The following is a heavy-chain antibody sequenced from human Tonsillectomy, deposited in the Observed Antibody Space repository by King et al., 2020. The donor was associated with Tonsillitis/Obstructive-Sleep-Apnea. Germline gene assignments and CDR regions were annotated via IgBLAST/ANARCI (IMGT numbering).Heavy chain of an antibody. CDR2: INHSGST. J-gene: IGHJ3*02. Sequence: VQLQQWGAGLLKPSETLSLTCAVYGGSFSGYYWSWIRQPPGKGLEWIGEINHSGSTNYNPSLKSRVTISVNTSKNQFSLKLSAVTAADTAVYYCAGEGYYYESSEALVICGQGTIVTVSS. CDR1: GGSFSGYY. CDR3: AGEGYYYESSEALVI. V-gene: IGHV4-34*01. D-gene: IGHD3-22*01.